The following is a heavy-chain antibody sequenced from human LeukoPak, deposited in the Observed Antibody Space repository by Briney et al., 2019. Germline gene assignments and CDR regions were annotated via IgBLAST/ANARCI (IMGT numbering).Heavy chain of an antibody. CDR2: IYYSGST. J-gene: IGHJ4*02. CDR3: AREGAAAD. D-gene: IGHD6-13*01. CDR1: GGSISSSSYY. V-gene: IGHV4-39*07. Sequence: SETLSLTCTVSGGSISSSSYYWGWIRQPPGKGLEWIGSIYYSGSTYYNPSLKSRVTMSVDTSKNQFSLKLSSVTAADTAVYYCAREGAAADWGQGTLVTVSS.